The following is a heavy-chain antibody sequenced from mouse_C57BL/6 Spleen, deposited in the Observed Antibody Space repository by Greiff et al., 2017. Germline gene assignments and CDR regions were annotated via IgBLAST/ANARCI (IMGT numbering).Heavy chain of an antibody. CDR1: GYSITSDY. V-gene: IGHV3-8*01. CDR3: ARYRGGFLRYFGV. CDR2: ISYSGSN. J-gene: IGHJ1*03. Sequence: EVKLVESGPGLAKPSQTLSLSCSVPGYSITSDYWNWIRKFPGHKLEYMGYISYSGSNYYNPSLKSRISITRDTSKNQYYLQLKSVTTEDTATYCWARYRGGFLRYFGVWGTGTTVTVSS.